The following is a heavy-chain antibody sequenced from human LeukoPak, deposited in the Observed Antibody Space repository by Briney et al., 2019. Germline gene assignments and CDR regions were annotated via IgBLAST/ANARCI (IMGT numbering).Heavy chain of an antibody. CDR3: AKYSYGYYSYGYYYYGMEV. J-gene: IGHJ6*02. D-gene: IGHD5-18*01. CDR1: GXTFSNYA. CDR2: ISASGGST. V-gene: IGHV3-23*01. Sequence: PGGSLRLSCAASGXTFSNYAMSWVRQAPGKGLEWVSGISASGGSTYYADSVKGRFTISRDNSKNTLYLQMNSLRAEDTAVFYCAKYSYGYYSYGYYYYGMEVWGQGSTVSVSS.